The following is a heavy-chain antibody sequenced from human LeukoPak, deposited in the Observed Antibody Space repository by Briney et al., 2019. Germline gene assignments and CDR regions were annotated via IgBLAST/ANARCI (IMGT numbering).Heavy chain of an antibody. Sequence: PSETLSLTCAVYGGSFSNYYWSWIRQPPGKGLDWIGEINDSGRTNYNPSLMSRVTVSVDTSKNQFSLRLTSVTATDTAVYYCARRWNYGRNYYIDVWGNGATVSVSS. J-gene: IGHJ6*03. D-gene: IGHD1-7*01. CDR1: GGSFSNYY. CDR2: INDSGRT. V-gene: IGHV4-34*01. CDR3: ARRWNYGRNYYIDV.